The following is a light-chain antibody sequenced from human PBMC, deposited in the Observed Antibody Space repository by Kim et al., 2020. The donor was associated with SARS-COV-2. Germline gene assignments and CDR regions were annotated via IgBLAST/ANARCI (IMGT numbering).Light chain of an antibody. V-gene: IGKV1-5*03. Sequence: DIQMTQSPLILSASVGDRVTITCRASQSISAWLAWFQQRPGKAPQLLIYMASNLESGGPPRFSGSGHGTEFTLTISNLQPDDFAFSYCQQDHSYLYTSGQGTKLAI. J-gene: IGKJ2*01. CDR2: MAS. CDR1: QSISAW. CDR3: QQDHSYLYT.